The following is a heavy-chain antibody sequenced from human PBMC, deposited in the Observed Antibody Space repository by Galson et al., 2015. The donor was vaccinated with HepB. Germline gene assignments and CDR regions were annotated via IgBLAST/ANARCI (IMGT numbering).Heavy chain of an antibody. J-gene: IGHJ4*02. V-gene: IGHV1-2*05. CDR1: GYTFTGYY. CDR2: INPNSGGT. D-gene: IGHD3-9*01. Sequence: SVKVSCKASGYTFTGYYLHWVRQAPGQGLEWMGRINPNSGGTNYAQKFQGRVIMTRDTSITTAYMELRRLRSDDTVVYYCARESQVLRYFDWSRGAYFDHWGQGTLVTVSS. CDR3: ARESQVLRYFDWSRGAYFDH.